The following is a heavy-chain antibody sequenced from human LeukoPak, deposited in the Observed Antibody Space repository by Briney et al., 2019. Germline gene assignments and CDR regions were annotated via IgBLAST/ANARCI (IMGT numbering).Heavy chain of an antibody. CDR1: GYSFTSYW. CDR3: ARSSHYYYGSGPLHAYYFDY. J-gene: IGHJ4*02. V-gene: IGHV5-51*01. CDR2: IYPGDSDT. Sequence: GESLKISCKGSGYSFTSYWIGWVRQKPGKGLEWMGIIYPGDSDTRNSPSLQGQVIIPVDKSISTAYLQWSSLKASDTAMYYCARSSHYYYGSGPLHAYYFDYWGRGTLVTVSS. D-gene: IGHD3-10*01.